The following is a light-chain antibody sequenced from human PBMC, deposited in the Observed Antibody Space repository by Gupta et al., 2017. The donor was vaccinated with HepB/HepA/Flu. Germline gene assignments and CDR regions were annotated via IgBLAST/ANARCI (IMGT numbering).Light chain of an antibody. Sequence: DIQMTQSPSSLSASVGDIVTITCRASQSISSSLNWYQQRPGKAPKLLIYDATTLQSGVPSRFSGSGSGTDFILIIGSLQPEDFVTYYCQQYERKPPTFGQGTKVEVK. CDR3: QQYERKPPT. V-gene: IGKV1-39*01. J-gene: IGKJ1*01. CDR2: DAT. CDR1: QSISSS.